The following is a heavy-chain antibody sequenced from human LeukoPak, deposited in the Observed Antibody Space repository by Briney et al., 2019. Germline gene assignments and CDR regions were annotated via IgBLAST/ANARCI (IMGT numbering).Heavy chain of an antibody. J-gene: IGHJ1*01. Sequence: GGSLRLSCAASGFTFSSYSMTWVRQAPGKGLEWISYISSSSSSTIYYADSVKGRFTISRDNAKTSLYLQMNSLRAEDTAVYYCARDILTGSQSRYQHWGQGTLVTVSS. CDR3: ARDILTGSQSRYQH. D-gene: IGHD3-9*01. V-gene: IGHV3-48*04. CDR1: GFTFSSYS. CDR2: ISSSSSSTI.